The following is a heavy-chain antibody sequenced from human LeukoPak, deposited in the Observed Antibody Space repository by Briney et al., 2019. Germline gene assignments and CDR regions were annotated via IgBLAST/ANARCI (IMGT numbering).Heavy chain of an antibody. CDR2: IYHSGST. J-gene: IGHJ4*02. CDR3: ARHPDPYSSVDY. Sequence: SETLSLTCAVSGYSISSGYYWGWIRQPPGKGLEWIGSIYHSGSTYYNPSLKSRVTISVDTSKNQFSLKLSSVTAADTAVYYCARHPDPYSSVDYWGQGTLVTASS. D-gene: IGHD6-19*01. V-gene: IGHV4-38-2*01. CDR1: GYSISSGYY.